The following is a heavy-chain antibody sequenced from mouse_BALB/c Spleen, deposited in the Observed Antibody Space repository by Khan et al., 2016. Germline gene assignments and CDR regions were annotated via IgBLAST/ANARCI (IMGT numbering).Heavy chain of an antibody. J-gene: IGHJ3*01. CDR1: GFTFSYYY. Sequence: EVELVESGGGLVKPGGYLKLSCAASGFTFSYYYMYWVRQTPEKRLEWVATISDGGSYTYYPDSVKGRCTISRDNAKNNLYLQMSSLKSEDTAMYYCAREGLRRGFAYWGQGTLVTVSA. V-gene: IGHV5-4*02. D-gene: IGHD2-4*01. CDR3: AREGLRRGFAY. CDR2: ISDGGSYT.